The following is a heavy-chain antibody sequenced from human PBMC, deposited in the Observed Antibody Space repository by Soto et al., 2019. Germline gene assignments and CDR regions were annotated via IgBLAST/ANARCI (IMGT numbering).Heavy chain of an antibody. V-gene: IGHV1-8*01. CDR3: ARGRASGSYYLLDY. Sequence: ASVKVSCKASGDTFTTYDINWVRQATGHGLEWMGWINPNSGNIGYAQRFQGRVTMTRDTAIRTAYMEVSSLRSDDTAVYYCARGRASGSYYLLDYWAQGPLVTVSS. J-gene: IGHJ4*02. CDR1: GDTFTTYD. CDR2: INPNSGNI. D-gene: IGHD3-10*01.